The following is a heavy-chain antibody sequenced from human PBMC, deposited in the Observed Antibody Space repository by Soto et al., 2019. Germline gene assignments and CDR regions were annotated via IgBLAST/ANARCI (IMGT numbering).Heavy chain of an antibody. D-gene: IGHD3-10*01. CDR2: ISDGGSNK. CDR3: ARDLTRIDLWILDY. V-gene: IGHV3-30-3*01. CDR1: GFTFSDYA. J-gene: IGHJ4*02. Sequence: QVQLVESGGGVVQPGRSLRLSCAASGFTFSDYAMHWVRQAPGEGLEWVAVISDGGSNKYYADSVKGRFTISRDNSKNTLYLQMNSLRAEDTAVYYGARDLTRIDLWILDYWGQGALVTVSS.